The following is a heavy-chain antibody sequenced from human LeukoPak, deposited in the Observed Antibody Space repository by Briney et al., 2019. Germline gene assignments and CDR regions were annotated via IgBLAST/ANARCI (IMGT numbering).Heavy chain of an antibody. CDR3: ARLAPRQYDFWSGYYRGYYYYYYMDV. Sequence: GASVKVSCKAAGYTFTSYGIGWVRQAPGQGLEWMGWISGYSDNTNYAQKLQGRVTMTTDTSTSTAYMELRSLRSDDTAVYYCARLAPRQYDFWSGYYRGYYYYYYMDVWGKGTTVTVSS. CDR1: GYTFTSYG. J-gene: IGHJ6*03. CDR2: ISGYSDNT. V-gene: IGHV1-18*01. D-gene: IGHD3-3*01.